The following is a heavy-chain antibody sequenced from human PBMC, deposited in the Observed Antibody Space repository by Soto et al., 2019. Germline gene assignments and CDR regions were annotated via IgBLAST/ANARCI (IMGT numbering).Heavy chain of an antibody. CDR3: AKDGTLYDSSGYYYLY. J-gene: IGHJ4*02. CDR1: GGTFSRYA. D-gene: IGHD3-22*01. CDR2: IIPLFGKA. V-gene: IGHV1-69*01. Sequence: QVQLVQSGAEVKKPGSSVKVSCKASGGTFSRYAISWVRRAPGQGLEWMGGIIPLFGKANYAQKFQGRVTITADESTSTAYMELSSLRSEDTAVYYCAKDGTLYDSSGYYYLYWGQGTLVTVSS.